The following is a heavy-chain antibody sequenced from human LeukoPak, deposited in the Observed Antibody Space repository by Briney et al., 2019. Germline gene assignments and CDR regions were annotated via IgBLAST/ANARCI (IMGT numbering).Heavy chain of an antibody. CDR2: TSSSDAGT. J-gene: IGHJ4*02. V-gene: IGHV3-23*01. CDR3: AKAPVTSCRGAYCYPFDS. CDR1: GFTLSTYA. Sequence: GWSLRLSCAASGFTLSTYAMSWVRQTPGKGLEWVAATSSSDAGTYHADSVRGRFTISRDNSKNTLYLQMNSLRAEDAAVYFCAKAPVTSCRGAYCYPFDSWGQGTLVTVSS. D-gene: IGHD2-21*01.